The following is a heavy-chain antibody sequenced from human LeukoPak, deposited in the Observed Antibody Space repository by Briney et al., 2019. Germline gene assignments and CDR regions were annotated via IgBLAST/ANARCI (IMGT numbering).Heavy chain of an antibody. J-gene: IGHJ4*02. CDR1: GFTFGDYA. CDR2: IRSKAYGGTT. CDR3: TRHTYDFWSGYYLYFDY. D-gene: IGHD3-3*01. Sequence: GGSLRLSCTASGFTFGDYAMSWVRQAPGKGLEWVGFIRSKAYGGTTEYAASVKGRFAISRDDSKSIAYLQMNSLKTEDTAVYYCTRHTYDFWSGYYLYFDYWGQGTLVTVSS. V-gene: IGHV3-49*04.